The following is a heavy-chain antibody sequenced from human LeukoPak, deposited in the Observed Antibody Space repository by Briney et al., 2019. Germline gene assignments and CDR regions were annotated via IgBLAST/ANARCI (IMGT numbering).Heavy chain of an antibody. Sequence: GGSPRLSCAASGFTFSSYPMHWVRQAPGKGLEWVAVVSDDGNKKFDADSVKGRFTISRDNSKNTLYLQMNSLRAEDTAVYYCARARAELAAEGDAFDIWGQGTMVTVSS. CDR1: GFTFSSYP. CDR3: ARARAELAAEGDAFDI. D-gene: IGHD6-13*01. J-gene: IGHJ3*02. V-gene: IGHV3-30-3*01. CDR2: VSDDGNKK.